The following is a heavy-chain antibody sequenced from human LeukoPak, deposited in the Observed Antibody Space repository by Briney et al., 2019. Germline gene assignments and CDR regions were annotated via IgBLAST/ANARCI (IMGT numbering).Heavy chain of an antibody. J-gene: IGHJ4*02. CDR2: ISYDGSNK. V-gene: IGHV3-30*04. D-gene: IGHD6-19*01. CDR3: ARDWQWLVKSGNIDY. Sequence: SLRLSCAASGFTLGSHAMHWVRQAPGKGLEWVADISYDGSNKYYADYVKGRFTISRDNSKNTLYLQMNSLRAEDTAVYYCARDWQWLVKSGNIDYWGQGTLVTVSP. CDR1: GFTLGSHA.